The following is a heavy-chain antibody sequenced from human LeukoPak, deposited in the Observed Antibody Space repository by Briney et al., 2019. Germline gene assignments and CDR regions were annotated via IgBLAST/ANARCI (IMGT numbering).Heavy chain of an antibody. CDR1: GGSISSSSYY. J-gene: IGHJ4*02. Sequence: KASETLSLTCTVSGGSISSSSYYWGWIRQPPGKGLEWIGSIYYSGSTYYNPSLKSRVTISVDTSKNQFSLKLSSVTAADTAVYYCARHGYSNNIDYWGQGTLVTVSS. CDR2: IYYSGST. V-gene: IGHV4-39*01. CDR3: ARHGYSNNIDY. D-gene: IGHD4-11*01.